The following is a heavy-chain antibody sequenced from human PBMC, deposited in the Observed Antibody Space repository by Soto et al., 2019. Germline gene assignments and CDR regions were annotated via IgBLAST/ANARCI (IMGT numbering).Heavy chain of an antibody. V-gene: IGHV4-34*01. CDR2: MNHSGST. Sequence: SDTLSLTCAVYGGSFSVYYWSWIRQPPGKGLEWIGEMNHSGSTNYNPSLKSRVTISVDTSKNQFSLKLSSVTAADTAVYYCARGHRGDGYCYYYYYGMDVWGQGTTVTVSS. D-gene: IGHD3-10*01. CDR1: GGSFSVYY. CDR3: ARGHRGDGYCYYYYYGMDV. J-gene: IGHJ6*02.